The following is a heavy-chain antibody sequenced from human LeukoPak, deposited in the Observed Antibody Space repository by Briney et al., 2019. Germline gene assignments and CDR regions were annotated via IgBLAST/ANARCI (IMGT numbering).Heavy chain of an antibody. J-gene: IGHJ4*02. V-gene: IGHV1-24*01. D-gene: IGHD4/OR15-4a*01. CDR1: GYTLTELS. CDR2: FDPEDGET. CDR3: ATDDGARPFYFDY. Sequence: ASVKVSFKVSGYTLTELSMHWVRQAPGKGLEWMGGFDPEDGETIYAQKFQGRVTMTEDTSTDTAYMELSRLRSEDTAVYYCATDDGARPFYFDYWGQGTLVTVSS.